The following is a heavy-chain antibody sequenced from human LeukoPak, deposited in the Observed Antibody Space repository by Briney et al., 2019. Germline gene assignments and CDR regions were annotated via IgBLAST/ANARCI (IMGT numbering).Heavy chain of an antibody. V-gene: IGHV3-21*01. J-gene: IGHJ6*02. CDR1: GFIFNLYS. D-gene: IGHD5-24*01. CDR3: ARGPGLQGRDGYNHYYYGLDV. CDR2: ICVALRHI. Sequence: PGGSLRLSCAASGFIFNLYSMDCVRQAPGKGLEWVSSICVALRHISYADSLKGRFPFSRANPKTSFFLKMNSLRAEDTAVYYCARGPGLQGRDGYNHYYYGLDVWGQGTKVTVSS.